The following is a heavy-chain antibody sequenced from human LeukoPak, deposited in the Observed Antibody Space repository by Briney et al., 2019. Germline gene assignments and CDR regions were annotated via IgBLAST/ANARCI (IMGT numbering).Heavy chain of an antibody. CDR1: GYSFTSYW. D-gene: IGHD7-27*01. CDR3: ARLRVTGEFYYYYYMDV. CDR2: IYPGDSDT. V-gene: IGHV5-51*01. J-gene: IGHJ6*03. Sequence: GESLKISCKGSGYSFTSYWIGWVRQMPGKGLEWMGIIYPGDSDTRYSPSFRGQVTISADKSISTAYLQWSSLKASDTAMYYCARLRVTGEFYYYYYMDVWGKGTMVTVSS.